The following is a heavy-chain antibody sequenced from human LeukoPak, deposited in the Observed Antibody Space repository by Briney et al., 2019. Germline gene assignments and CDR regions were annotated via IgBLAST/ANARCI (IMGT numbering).Heavy chain of an antibody. CDR1: GLTLSSYE. Sequence: GGSLRLSCTISGLTLSSYELNWVRQAPGKGLEWVSYMSRSATTIYYADSVKGRFTTSRDNAKSSLYLQMNSLRVEDTAVYYCATRVPYTGYKNWGQGTLVTVSS. D-gene: IGHD1-1*01. J-gene: IGHJ4*02. V-gene: IGHV3-48*03. CDR2: MSRSATTI. CDR3: ATRVPYTGYKN.